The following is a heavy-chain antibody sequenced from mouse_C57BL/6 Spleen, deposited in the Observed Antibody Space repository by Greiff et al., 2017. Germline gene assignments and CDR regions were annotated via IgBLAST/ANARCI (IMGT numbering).Heavy chain of an antibody. D-gene: IGHD3-1*01. CDR3: ARSLGTRVYFDY. CDR1: GYTFTSYW. V-gene: IGHV1-50*01. CDR2: IDPSDSYT. Sequence: QVQLQQPGAELVKPGASVKLSCKASGYTFTSYWMQWVKQRPGQGLEWIGEIDPSDSYTNYNQKFKGKATLTVDTSSSTAYMQLSSLTSEDSAVYYGARSLGTRVYFDYWGQGTTLTVSS. J-gene: IGHJ2*01.